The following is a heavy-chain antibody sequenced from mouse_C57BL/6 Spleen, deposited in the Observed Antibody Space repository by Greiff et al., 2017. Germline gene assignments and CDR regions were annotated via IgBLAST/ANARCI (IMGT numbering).Heavy chain of an antibody. V-gene: IGHV1-69*01. CDR2: IDPSDSYT. CDR3: ARGDGNYFYFDY. D-gene: IGHD2-1*01. Sequence: LQPGAELVMPGASVKLSCKASGYTFTSYWMHWVKQRPGQGLEWIGEIDPSDSYTNYNQKFKGKSTLTVDKSSSTAYMQLSSLTSEDSAVYYCARGDGNYFYFDYWGQGTTLTVSS. CDR1: GYTFTSYW. J-gene: IGHJ2*01.